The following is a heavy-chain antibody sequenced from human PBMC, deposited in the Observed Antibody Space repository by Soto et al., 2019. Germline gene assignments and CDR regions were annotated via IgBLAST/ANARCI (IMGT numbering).Heavy chain of an antibody. D-gene: IGHD2-8*01. CDR2: AYYSGDT. CDR3: ARDRSTYGGGGTGEVKENWFDP. CDR1: GGSISRYY. Sequence: SETLSLTCSVSGGSISRYYWSWIRQPPGKGLEWIGYAYYSGDTGYNPSLKSRVTMAVDTSKSQVSLKLSSVTAADTAVYYCARDRSTYGGGGTGEVKENWFDPWGQGALVTV. V-gene: IGHV4-59*01. J-gene: IGHJ5*02.